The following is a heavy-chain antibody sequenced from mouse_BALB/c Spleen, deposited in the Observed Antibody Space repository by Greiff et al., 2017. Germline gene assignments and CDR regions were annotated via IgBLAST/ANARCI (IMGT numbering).Heavy chain of an antibody. CDR3: ARDPLSSYYAMDY. CDR2: IWGDGST. Sequence: VKLMESGPGLVAPSQSLSITCTVSGFSLTGYGVNWVRQPPGKGLEWLGMIWGDGSTDYNSALKSRLSISKDNSKSQVFLKMNSLQTDDTARYYCARDPLSSYYAMDYWGQGTSVTVSS. V-gene: IGHV2-6-7*01. D-gene: IGHD1-1*01. CDR1: GFSLTGYG. J-gene: IGHJ4*01.